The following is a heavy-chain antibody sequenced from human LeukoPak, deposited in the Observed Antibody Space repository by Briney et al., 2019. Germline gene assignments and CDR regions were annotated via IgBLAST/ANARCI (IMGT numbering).Heavy chain of an antibody. CDR2: IYIDGSST. CDR1: GFTFSSYW. CDR3: ARGLDGSFDY. J-gene: IGHJ4*02. Sequence: GGSLRLSCAASGFTFSSYWMHWVRQASGKGLVWVSRIYIDGSSTSYADSVKGRFTISRDNAKNTLYLQMNSLRDEDTAVYYCARGLDGSFDYWGLGTLVTVSS. V-gene: IGHV3-74*01. D-gene: IGHD1-14*01.